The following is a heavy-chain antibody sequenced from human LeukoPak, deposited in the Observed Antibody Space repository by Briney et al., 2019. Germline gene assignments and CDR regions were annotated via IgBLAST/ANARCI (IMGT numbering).Heavy chain of an antibody. CDR3: ARGVPDYDFWSGIPTRKYYFDY. Sequence: PSQTLSLTCTVSGGSISSGGYYWSWIRQHPGKGLERIGYIYYSGSTYYNPSLKSRVTISVDTSKNQFSLKLSSVTAADTAVYYCARGVPDYDFWSGIPTRKYYFDYWGQGTLVTVSS. CDR1: GGSISSGGYY. J-gene: IGHJ4*02. D-gene: IGHD3-3*01. CDR2: IYYSGST. V-gene: IGHV4-31*03.